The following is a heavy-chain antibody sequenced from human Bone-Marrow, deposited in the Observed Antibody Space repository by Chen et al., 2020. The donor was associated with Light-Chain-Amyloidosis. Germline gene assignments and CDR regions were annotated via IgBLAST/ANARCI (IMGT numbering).Heavy chain of an antibody. J-gene: IGHJ6*02. CDR2: ISYDVSNK. Sequence: QVQLVESGGGVVQPGRSLRLSCAASGFTFSSYGMHWVRQAPGKGLEWVAVISYDVSNKYYADSVKGRFTISRYNSKNTLYLQMNSLRAEDTAVYYCAKDGTSGSYFYYYYGMDVWGQVTTVTVSS. V-gene: IGHV3-30*18. CDR1: GFTFSSYG. CDR3: AKDGTSGSYFYYYYGMDV. D-gene: IGHD1-26*01.